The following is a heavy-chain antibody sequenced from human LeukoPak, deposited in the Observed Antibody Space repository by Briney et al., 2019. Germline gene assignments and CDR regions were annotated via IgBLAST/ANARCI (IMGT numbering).Heavy chain of an antibody. D-gene: IGHD2-8*01. CDR3: ARERRSALGYCTNGVCYSSEY. J-gene: IGHJ4*02. CDR2: FDPEDGET. V-gene: IGHV1-24*01. Sequence: ASVKVSCKVSGYTLTELSMHWVRQAPGKGLEWMGGFDPEDGETIYAQKFQGRVTMTEDTSTDTAYMELSSLRAEDTAVYYCARERRSALGYCTNGVCYSSEYWGQGTLVTVSS. CDR1: GYTLTELS.